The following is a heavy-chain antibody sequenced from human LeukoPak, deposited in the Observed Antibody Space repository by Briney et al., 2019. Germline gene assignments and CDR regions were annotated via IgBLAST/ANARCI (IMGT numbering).Heavy chain of an antibody. Sequence: ASVKVSCKASGYTFTSYGISWVRQAPGQGLELMGWISAYNGNTNYAQKLQGRVTMTTDTSTSTAYMELSSLRSDDTAVYYCARDFDSGLSITMVRGVIYDYWGQGNLVNVS. J-gene: IGHJ4*02. CDR1: GYTFTSYG. V-gene: IGHV1-18*04. CDR3: ARDFDSGLSITMVRGVIYDY. D-gene: IGHD3-10*01. CDR2: ISAYNGNT.